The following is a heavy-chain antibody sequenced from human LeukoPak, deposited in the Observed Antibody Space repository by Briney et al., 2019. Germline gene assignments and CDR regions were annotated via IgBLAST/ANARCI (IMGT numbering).Heavy chain of an antibody. Sequence: ASVKVSCKASGYTFTSYDINWVRQAPGQGLEWMGIINPSGGSTSYAQKFQGRVTMTRDTSTSTVYMELSSLRSEDTAVYYCARKYVTTIYYYYYGMDVWGQGTTVTVSS. V-gene: IGHV1-46*01. J-gene: IGHJ6*02. CDR3: ARKYVTTIYYYYYGMDV. D-gene: IGHD4-11*01. CDR1: GYTFTSYD. CDR2: INPSGGST.